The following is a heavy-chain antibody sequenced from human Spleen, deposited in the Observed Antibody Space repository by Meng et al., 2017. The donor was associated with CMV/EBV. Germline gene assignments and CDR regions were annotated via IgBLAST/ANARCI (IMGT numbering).Heavy chain of an antibody. J-gene: IGHJ4*02. CDR3: ARVVTALWGYYFDY. V-gene: IGHV4-30-2*01. Sequence: QLPLQQSASGLVKPSHTLSLTCAVSGGSISSGGYSWSWIRQPPGKGLEWIGYIYHSGSTYYNPSLKSRVTISVDRSKNQFSLKLSSVTAADTAVYYCARVVTALWGYYFDYWGQGTLVTVSS. D-gene: IGHD2-21*02. CDR2: IYHSGST. CDR1: GGSISSGGYS.